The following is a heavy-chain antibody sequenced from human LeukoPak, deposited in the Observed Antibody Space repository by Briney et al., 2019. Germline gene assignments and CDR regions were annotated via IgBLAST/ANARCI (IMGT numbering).Heavy chain of an antibody. CDR2: INSDGSST. D-gene: IGHD2-2*01. Sequence: GGSLRLSCAASGFTFSSYWMHWVRQAPGKGLVWVSRINSDGSSTTYADSVKGRFTISRDNVKNTLYLQMNSLRAEDTAVYYCAREFYCTSASCHDYWGQGTLVTVSS. V-gene: IGHV3-74*01. J-gene: IGHJ4*02. CDR1: GFTFSSYW. CDR3: AREFYCTSASCHDY.